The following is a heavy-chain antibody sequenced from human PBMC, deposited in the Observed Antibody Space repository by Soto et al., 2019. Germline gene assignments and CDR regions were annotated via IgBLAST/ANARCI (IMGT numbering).Heavy chain of an antibody. CDR1: GYIFSNYY. CDR3: ARAMPYYYDSSVSLDC. CDR2: INPSTGST. Sequence: GASVKVSCKASGYIFSNYYMYWVRQAPGQGLEWMGKINPSTGSTSYLQKFQGRVTMTRDTSTRTVYMELSSLRSEDTAVYYCARAMPYYYDSSVSLDCWGQGSLVTVSS. V-gene: IGHV1-46*03. J-gene: IGHJ4*02. D-gene: IGHD3-22*01.